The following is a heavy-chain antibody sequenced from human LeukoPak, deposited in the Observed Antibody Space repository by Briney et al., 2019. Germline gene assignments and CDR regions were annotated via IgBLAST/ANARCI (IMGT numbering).Heavy chain of an antibody. CDR3: ARASRSSGANHVVLDY. V-gene: IGHV3-11*01. D-gene: IGHD6-6*01. Sequence: PGGSLRLSCAASGFTFSDYYMSWIRQAPGKGLEWVSYISSSGSTIYYADSVKGRFTNSRDNAKNSLYLQMNSLRAEDTAVYYCARASRSSGANHVVLDYWGQGTLVTVSS. CDR2: ISSSGSTI. CDR1: GFTFSDYY. J-gene: IGHJ4*02.